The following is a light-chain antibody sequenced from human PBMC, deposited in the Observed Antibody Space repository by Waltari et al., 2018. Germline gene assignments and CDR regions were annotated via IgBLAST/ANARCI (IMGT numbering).Light chain of an antibody. J-gene: IGKJ1*01. CDR3: QQRSNWPPWT. CDR2: DAS. Sequence: EIVLTQSPGTLSLSPGERATLSCRASQSVSRYLAWYQQKPGQAPRLLIYDASNRATGVPGRFSGGGSGTDFTLTISSLEPEDFAVYYCQQRSNWPPWTFGQGTKVEIK. CDR1: QSVSRY. V-gene: IGKV3-11*01.